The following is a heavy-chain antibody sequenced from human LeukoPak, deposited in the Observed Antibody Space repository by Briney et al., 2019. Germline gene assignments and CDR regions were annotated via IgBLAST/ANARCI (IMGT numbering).Heavy chain of an antibody. CDR2: INHSGST. CDR1: GGSFSGYY. D-gene: IGHD1-26*01. V-gene: IGHV4-34*01. CDR3: ARAGTGSYSIYYYYGMDV. J-gene: IGHJ6*02. Sequence: SETLSLTCAVYGGSFSGYYWSWIRQPPGKGLEWIGEINHSGSTNYNPSLKSRVTISVDTSKNQFSLKLSSVTAADTAVYYCARAGTGSYSIYYYYGMDVWGQGTTVTVSS.